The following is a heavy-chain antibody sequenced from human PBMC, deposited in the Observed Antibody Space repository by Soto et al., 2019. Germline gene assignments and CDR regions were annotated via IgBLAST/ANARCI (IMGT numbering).Heavy chain of an antibody. CDR2: IYPGDSDT. CDR3: ARLSAYSWNYGADAFDI. CDR1: GYSFTNYW. J-gene: IGHJ3*02. D-gene: IGHD1-7*01. Sequence: PGESQKISKKGSGYSFTNYWIGWVRQMPGKGLEWMGIIYPGDSDTRYSPSFQGQVTISADKSISTAYLQWSSLKASDTAMYYCARLSAYSWNYGADAFDIWGQGTMVTVSS. V-gene: IGHV5-51*01.